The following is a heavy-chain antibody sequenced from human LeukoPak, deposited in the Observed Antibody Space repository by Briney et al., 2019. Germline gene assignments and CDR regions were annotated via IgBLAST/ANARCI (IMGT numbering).Heavy chain of an antibody. Sequence: GGSLRLSCAASGFMFTDYSMIWVRQAPGKGLEWVAGLGRSGEYKYYADSVKGRFTISRDNSKDTVSLQMNSLRAEDSAIYFCVKDRPCETCMPMDAWGQGTTVIVSS. D-gene: IGHD2-2*01. CDR3: VKDRPCETCMPMDA. CDR2: LGRSGEYK. CDR1: GFMFTDYS. V-gene: IGHV3-23*01. J-gene: IGHJ6*02.